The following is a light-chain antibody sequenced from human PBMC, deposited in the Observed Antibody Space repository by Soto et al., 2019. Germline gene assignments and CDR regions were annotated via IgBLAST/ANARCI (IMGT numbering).Light chain of an antibody. CDR2: AAT. J-gene: IGKJ1*01. CDR3: QQSYSNPRT. CDR1: QSISSY. Sequence: DIQMTQSPSSLSASVGDRVTITCRASQSISSYLNWYQHKPGKAPNLLIYAATTLQSGVPSRFSGSGSGTDFTLTINSLQPEDFATYYCQQSYSNPRTFGQGTKVEIK. V-gene: IGKV1-39*01.